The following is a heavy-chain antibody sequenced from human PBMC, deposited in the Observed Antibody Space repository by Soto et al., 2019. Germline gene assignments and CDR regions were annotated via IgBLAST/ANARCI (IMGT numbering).Heavy chain of an antibody. J-gene: IGHJ4*02. V-gene: IGHV3-23*01. CDR3: TTDLSITKGSSLGAYYFDS. CDR1: GFTFSSYA. CDR2: ISGSGGST. Sequence: GGSLRLSCAASGFTFSSYAMSWVRQAPGKGLEWVSAISGSGGSTYYADSVKGRFTISRDDSKNTLYLHMNSLKTEDTAMYYCTTDLSITKGSSLGAYYFDSWGQGTLVTVSS. D-gene: IGHD6-6*01.